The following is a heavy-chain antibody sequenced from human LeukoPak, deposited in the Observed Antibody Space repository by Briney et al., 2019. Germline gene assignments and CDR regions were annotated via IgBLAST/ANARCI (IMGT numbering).Heavy chain of an antibody. CDR3: ARVPYYYDSSGYTTTRGYFDY. V-gene: IGHV1-18*01. D-gene: IGHD3-22*01. CDR2: ISAYNGNT. J-gene: IGHJ4*02. CDR1: GYVFTNYG. Sequence: ASVKVSCKASGYVFTNYGISWVRQAPGQGLEWMGWISAYNGNTNYAQKLQGRVTMTTDTSTSTAYMELRSLRSDDTAVYYCARVPYYYDSSGYTTTRGYFDYWGQGTLVTVSS.